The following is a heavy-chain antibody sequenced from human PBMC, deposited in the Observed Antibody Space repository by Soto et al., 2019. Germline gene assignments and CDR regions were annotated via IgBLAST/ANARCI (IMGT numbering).Heavy chain of an antibody. J-gene: IGHJ4*02. Sequence: SETLSLTCTVSGGSISSSNSYWAWIRQPPGKGLEWIGTLFYTGITYFNPSLKSRVTISIDTSKNQFSLRLSSVTAADTAVYYCARRVLYYDSSGYYYYFDYWGQGTLVTVSS. V-gene: IGHV4-39*01. CDR1: GGSISSSNSY. D-gene: IGHD3-22*01. CDR2: LFYTGIT. CDR3: ARRVLYYDSSGYYYYFDY.